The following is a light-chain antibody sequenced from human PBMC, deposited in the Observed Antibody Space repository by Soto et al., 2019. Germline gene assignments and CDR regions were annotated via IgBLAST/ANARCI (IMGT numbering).Light chain of an antibody. CDR1: QSVTSN. J-gene: IGKJ1*01. CDR3: QQYNNWPPWT. V-gene: IGKV3-15*01. CDR2: GAS. Sequence: EIVLTQSPATLSASPGDRATLSCRASQSVTSNLAWYQQKPGQAPRLLIDGASTRATGISARFSGSGSGTEFTLAISSLQSEDFAVYYCQQYNNWPPWTFGQGTKVEIK.